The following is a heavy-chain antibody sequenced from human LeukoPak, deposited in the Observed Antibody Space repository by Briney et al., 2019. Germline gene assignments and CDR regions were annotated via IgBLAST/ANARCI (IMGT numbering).Heavy chain of an antibody. D-gene: IGHD6-13*01. CDR2: IIPIFGTA. CDR1: GGTFSSYA. Sequence: SVKVSCKASGGTFSSYAISWVRQAPGQGLEWMGGIIPIFGTANYAQKFQGRVTTTADESTSTAYMELGRLRSEDTAVYYCARAYSSSWSIPPGYWGQGTPVTVSS. CDR3: ARAYSSSWSIPPGY. J-gene: IGHJ4*02. V-gene: IGHV1-69*13.